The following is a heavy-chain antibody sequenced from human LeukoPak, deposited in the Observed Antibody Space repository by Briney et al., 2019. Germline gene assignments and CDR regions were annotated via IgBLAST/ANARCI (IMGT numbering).Heavy chain of an antibody. D-gene: IGHD3-3*01. V-gene: IGHV4-59*01. CDR1: GGSISSYY. Sequence: SETQSLTCTVSGGSISSYYWSWIRQPPGKGLEWIGYIYYSGSTNYNPSLKSRVTISVDTSKNQFSLKLSSVTAADTAVYYCARSPEIEYYDFWSGYSWFGPWGQGTLVTVSS. CDR2: IYYSGST. CDR3: ARSPEIEYYDFWSGYSWFGP. J-gene: IGHJ5*02.